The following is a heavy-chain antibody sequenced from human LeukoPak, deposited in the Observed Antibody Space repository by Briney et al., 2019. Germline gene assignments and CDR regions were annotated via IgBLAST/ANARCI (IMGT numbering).Heavy chain of an antibody. D-gene: IGHD6-13*01. CDR2: IWSDGINK. CDR3: ARSTYSSSSYYFDY. J-gene: IGHJ4*02. V-gene: IGHV3-33*01. Sequence: GGSLRLSCAASGFTFSDYGIHWVRQAPGKGLEWVAVIWSDGINKYYVDSVKGRFTISRDNSKNTLYLQMNSLRADDTAVYYCARSTYSSSSYYFDYWGQGSLVTVSS. CDR1: GFTFSDYG.